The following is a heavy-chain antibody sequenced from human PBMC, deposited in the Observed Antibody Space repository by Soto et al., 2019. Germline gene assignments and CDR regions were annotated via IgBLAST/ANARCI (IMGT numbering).Heavy chain of an antibody. CDR2: ISGSGGST. CDR3: AKDLGVCSGSWGGYLYGLEV. V-gene: IGHV3-23*01. D-gene: IGHD6-13*01. J-gene: IGHJ6*02. CDR1: GFTFSSYA. Sequence: PGGSLRLSCAASGFTFSSYAMSWVRQAPGKGLEWVSAISGSGGSTYYADSVKGRFTISRDNSKNTLYLQMNSLRAEDTAVYYCAKDLGVCSGSWGGYLYGLEVWGQGTTVTVAS.